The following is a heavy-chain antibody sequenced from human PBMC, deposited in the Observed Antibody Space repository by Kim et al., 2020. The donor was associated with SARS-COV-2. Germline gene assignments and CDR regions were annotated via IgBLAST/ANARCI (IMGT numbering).Heavy chain of an antibody. CDR3: ARDQGSI. D-gene: IGHD3-10*01. Sequence: SSSSYIYYADSVKGRFTISRDNAKNSLYLQMNSLRAEDTAVYYCARDQGSIWGRGTLVTVSS. CDR2: SSSSYI. J-gene: IGHJ2*01. V-gene: IGHV3-21*01.